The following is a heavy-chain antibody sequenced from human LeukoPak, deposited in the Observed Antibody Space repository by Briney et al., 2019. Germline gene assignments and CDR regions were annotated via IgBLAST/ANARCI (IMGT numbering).Heavy chain of an antibody. Sequence: PGGSLRLSCAASEFTFSIYWMSWVRQAPGKGLVWVSRISSDGTSTSYADSVKGRFTISRDNAKNTLYLQMNSLRAEDTAVYHCTRVHYGDYVDYWGQGTLVTVSS. CDR2: ISSDGTST. CDR3: TRVHYGDYVDY. D-gene: IGHD4-17*01. CDR1: EFTFSIYW. V-gene: IGHV3-74*01. J-gene: IGHJ4*02.